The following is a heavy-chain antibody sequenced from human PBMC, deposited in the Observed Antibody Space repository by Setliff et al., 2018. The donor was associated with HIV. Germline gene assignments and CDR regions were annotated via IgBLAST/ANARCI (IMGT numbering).Heavy chain of an antibody. CDR1: GGSLSSSNYY. CDR3: ARQGRPGDFDS. CDR2: IYYSGNT. V-gene: IGHV4-39*01. J-gene: IGHJ4*02. Sequence: SETLSLTCTVSGGSLSSSNYYCGWIRQPPGKGLEWIGSIYYSGNTYYNPSLKSRVTISGDTSKKQFFLKLRAVTAADSAVYYCARQGRPGDFDSWGQGTLVTVSS. D-gene: IGHD7-27*01.